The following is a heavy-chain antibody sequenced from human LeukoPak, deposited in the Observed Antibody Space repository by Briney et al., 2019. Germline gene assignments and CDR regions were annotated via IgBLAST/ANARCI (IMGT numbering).Heavy chain of an antibody. V-gene: IGHV1-2*02. CDR3: ARGPFRGAAVGTTESVDY. D-gene: IGHD6-13*01. Sequence: ASVKVSCKASGYTFTGYYMHWVRQAPGQGLEWMGWINPNSGGTNYAQKFQGRATMTRDTSISTAYMELSRLRSDDTAVYYCARGPFRGAAVGTTESVDYWGQGTLVTVSS. CDR1: GYTFTGYY. CDR2: INPNSGGT. J-gene: IGHJ4*02.